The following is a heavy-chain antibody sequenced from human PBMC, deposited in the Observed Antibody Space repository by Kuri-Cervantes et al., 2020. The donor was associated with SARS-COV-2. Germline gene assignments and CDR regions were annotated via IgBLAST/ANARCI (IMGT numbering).Heavy chain of an antibody. D-gene: IGHD3-22*01. CDR1: GFTFSTYD. CDR2: ISASGTYI. J-gene: IGHJ4*02. V-gene: IGHV3-21*01. Sequence: GGSLRLSCEASGFTFSTYDMNWVRQAPGKGLEWVSSISASGTYIYYADSVKGRFTISRDNAQNSLYLQMNSLRAEDTAVYYCATNSYYYDSSAYSYSWGQGTLVTVSS. CDR3: ATNSYYYDSSAYSYS.